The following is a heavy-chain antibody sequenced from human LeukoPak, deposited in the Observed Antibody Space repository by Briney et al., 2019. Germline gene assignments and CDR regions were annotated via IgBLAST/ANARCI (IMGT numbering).Heavy chain of an antibody. Sequence: TGGSLRLLRAPWGLTFDHYSMQWVRQGPGKGLAWVSVISWDGGSTSYADSVKGRFTISRDNSKNSLYLQMNSLRSEDSALYYCAKDRGGVDYWGQGTLVTVSS. J-gene: IGHJ4*02. D-gene: IGHD3-16*01. CDR3: AKDRGGVDY. CDR2: ISWDGGST. V-gene: IGHV3-43*01. CDR1: GLTFDHYS.